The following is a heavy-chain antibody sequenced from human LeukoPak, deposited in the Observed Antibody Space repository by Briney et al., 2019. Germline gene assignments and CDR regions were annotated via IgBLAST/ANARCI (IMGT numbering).Heavy chain of an antibody. D-gene: IGHD3-9*01. CDR2: IYYNGNT. Sequence: SQTLSLTCSVSGASMRSVPHYWSWIRQHPGEGLECIGYIYYNGNTYYNPSLTSRVTISLDTSKSQFSLRLTSVTTADTAVYYCARARFFDPEYYFDYWGQGTLVTVSS. J-gene: IGHJ4*02. V-gene: IGHV4-31*03. CDR3: ARARFFDPEYYFDY. CDR1: GASMRSVPHY.